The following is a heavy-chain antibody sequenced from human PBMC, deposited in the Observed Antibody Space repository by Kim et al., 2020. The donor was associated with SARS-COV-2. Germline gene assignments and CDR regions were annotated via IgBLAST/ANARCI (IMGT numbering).Heavy chain of an antibody. D-gene: IGHD3-16*01. CDR3: ARGGVGLGEAFDV. J-gene: IGHJ3*01. CDR1: GGTFSSYA. CDR2: IIPIFGSA. V-gene: IGHV1-69*05. Sequence: SVKVSCKASGGTFSSYAISWVRQAPGQGLEWMGGIIPIFGSANYAQKFQGRVTITTDTSTSTAYMELSSLRSEDTAVYYGARGGVGLGEAFDVWGQGSM.